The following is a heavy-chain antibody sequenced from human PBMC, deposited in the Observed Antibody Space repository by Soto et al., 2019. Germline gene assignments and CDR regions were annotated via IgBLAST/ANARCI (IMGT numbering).Heavy chain of an antibody. V-gene: IGHV4-31*03. Sequence: QVQLQESGPGLVKPSQTLSLTCTVSGGSISSGGYYWSWIRQHPGKGLEWIGYIYYSGSTYYNPSLKSRVTISVDTSKNQFSLKLSSVTAADTAVYYCARSRRARAGITVTTFYFDYWGQGTLVTVSS. J-gene: IGHJ4*02. CDR1: GGSISSGGYY. D-gene: IGHD4-17*01. CDR2: IYYSGST. CDR3: ARSRRARAGITVTTFYFDY.